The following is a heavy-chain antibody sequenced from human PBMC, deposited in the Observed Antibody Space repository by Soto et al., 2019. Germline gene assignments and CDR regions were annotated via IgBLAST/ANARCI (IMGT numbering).Heavy chain of an antibody. J-gene: IGHJ4*02. CDR3: ARPTYNYDSSGPAAD. V-gene: IGHV6-1*01. CDR2: TYYRSKWYN. D-gene: IGHD3-22*01. Sequence: PSQTLSLTCAISGDSVSSNSAAWSWIRQSPSRGLEWLGRTYYRSKWYNDYAVSVKSRITINPDTSKNQFSLQLKSVTPEDTAVYYCARPTYNYDSSGPAADWGQGTLVTVAS. CDR1: GDSVSSNSAA.